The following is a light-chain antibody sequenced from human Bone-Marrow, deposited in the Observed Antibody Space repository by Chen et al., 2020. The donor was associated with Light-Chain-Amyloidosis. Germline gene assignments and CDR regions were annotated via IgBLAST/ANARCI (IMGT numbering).Light chain of an antibody. CDR3: QVWDRSSDRPV. J-gene: IGLJ3*02. V-gene: IGLV3-21*02. CDR2: DDS. CDR1: NIGSTS. Sequence: SYVLTQPSSVSVAPGQTAMIACGGNNIGSTSVHWYQQTPGQAPLLVDYDDSDRPSGIPERLSGPNSGNTATLTISRVEAGDEADYYCQVWDRSSDRPVFGGGTKLTVL.